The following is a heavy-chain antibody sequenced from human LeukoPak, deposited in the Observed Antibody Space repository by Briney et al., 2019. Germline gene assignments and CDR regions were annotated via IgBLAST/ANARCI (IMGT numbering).Heavy chain of an antibody. J-gene: IGHJ4*02. CDR2: ISYSGTT. V-gene: IGHV4-59*08. CDR3: ASIDRGAYGYADY. D-gene: IGHD5-18*01. Sequence: SETLSLTCTVAGGSMNIYYWSWIRQPPGKGLEWIGFISYSGTTTYNPSLKSRLTISVGTSKSQFYLKVSSVTAADTAVYYCASIDRGAYGYADYWGQGTLVTVSS. CDR1: GGSMNIYY.